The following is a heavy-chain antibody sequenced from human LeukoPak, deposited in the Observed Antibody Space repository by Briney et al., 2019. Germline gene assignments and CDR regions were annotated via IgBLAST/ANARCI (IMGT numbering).Heavy chain of an antibody. CDR1: GYNFTLYW. Sequence: GDALKISGKASGYNFTLYWLGAVRQRPGKGLEWIAIIFPGNSDTRSSASFQGQVTISADTSNTTAYLQWSSLTASDTAMYYCARERESGSSWFDPWGQGTLVTVSS. D-gene: IGHD3-10*01. CDR3: ARERESGSSWFDP. J-gene: IGHJ5*02. CDR2: IFPGNSDT. V-gene: IGHV5-51*01.